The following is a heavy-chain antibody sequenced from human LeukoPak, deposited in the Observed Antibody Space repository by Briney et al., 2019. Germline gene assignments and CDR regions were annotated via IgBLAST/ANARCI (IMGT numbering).Heavy chain of an antibody. CDR1: GFTFSSYA. CDR2: ISYDGSNK. V-gene: IGHV3-30*04. CDR3: VRDHDYRLDY. Sequence: PGGSLRLSCAASGFTFSSYAMSWVRQAPGKGLEWVAVISYDGSNKYYADSVKGRFTISRDNSKNTLYLQMNSLRAEDMAVYYCVRDHDYRLDYWGQGTLVTVSS. J-gene: IGHJ4*02. D-gene: IGHD4-11*01.